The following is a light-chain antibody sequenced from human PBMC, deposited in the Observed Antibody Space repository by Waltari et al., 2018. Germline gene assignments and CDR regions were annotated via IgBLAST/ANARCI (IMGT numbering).Light chain of an antibody. CDR2: KAS. J-gene: IGKJ4*01. CDR3: QQYNTYSPGPT. CDR1: QSILTW. V-gene: IGKV1-5*03. Sequence: IQMTQSPSTLSASVGHSVTSTCRASQSILTWLAWYQQKPGKAPRLLMYKASSLQSGVPSRFSGSGSGTEFTLTISSLQPDDVATYYCQQYNTYSPGPTFGGGTKVEIK.